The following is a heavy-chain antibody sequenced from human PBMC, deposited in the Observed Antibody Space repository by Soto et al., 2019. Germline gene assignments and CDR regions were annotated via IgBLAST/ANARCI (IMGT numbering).Heavy chain of an antibody. D-gene: IGHD5-12*01. J-gene: IGHJ5*02. V-gene: IGHV1-18*01. CDR3: ARGIRLRSTLLNWFDP. CDR1: GYTFTSYG. CDR2: ISACNGNT. Sequence: ASVKVSCKASGYTFTSYGISWVRQAPGQGLEWMGWISACNGNTNYAQKLQGRVTMTTDTSTSTAYMELRSLRSDDTAVYYCARGIRLRSTLLNWFDPWGQGTLVTVSS.